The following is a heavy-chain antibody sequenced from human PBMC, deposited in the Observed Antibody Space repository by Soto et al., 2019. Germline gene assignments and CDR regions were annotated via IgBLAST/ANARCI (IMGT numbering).Heavy chain of an antibody. V-gene: IGHV1-69*13. D-gene: IGHD1-1*01. CDR2: IIPIFGTA. CDR3: ARLGFGDTGFDY. J-gene: IGHJ4*02. Sequence: SVKVSCKASGGTFSSYAISWVRQAPGQGLEWMGGIIPIFGTANYAQKFQGRVTITADESTSTAYMELSSLRSEDTAVYYCARLGFGDTGFDYWGQGTLVTVSS. CDR1: GGTFSSYA.